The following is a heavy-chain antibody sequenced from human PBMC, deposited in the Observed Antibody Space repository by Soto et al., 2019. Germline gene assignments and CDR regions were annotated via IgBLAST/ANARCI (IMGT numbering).Heavy chain of an antibody. CDR1: GFTFGDYI. D-gene: IGHD2-2*01. J-gene: IGHJ3*02. Sequence: AQLVESGGSLVKPGDSLRLSCAASGFTFGDYIMNWVRQAPGRGLEWVASISHSGTYIFYADSVKGRFTISRDNAKDSLFLKMNSLRVEDTAIYHCASPRHYCVSNTNCFIAFDIWGQGTGVTVSS. CDR2: ISHSGTYI. CDR3: ASPRHYCVSNTNCFIAFDI. V-gene: IGHV3-21*01.